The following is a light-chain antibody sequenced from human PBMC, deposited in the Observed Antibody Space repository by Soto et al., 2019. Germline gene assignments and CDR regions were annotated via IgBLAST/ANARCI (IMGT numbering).Light chain of an antibody. CDR1: QSVRSTH. V-gene: IGKV3-20*01. CDR3: QQYADSPIT. J-gene: IGKJ1*01. Sequence: EIVLTQSPGTLSLSPGERATLSCSASQSVRSTHLAWYQQKPGQAPRLLLYDVSSRATGIPDRFSGSGSGTDFTLAISRVEPEDFAVYFCQQYADSPITFGQGTKVDIK. CDR2: DVS.